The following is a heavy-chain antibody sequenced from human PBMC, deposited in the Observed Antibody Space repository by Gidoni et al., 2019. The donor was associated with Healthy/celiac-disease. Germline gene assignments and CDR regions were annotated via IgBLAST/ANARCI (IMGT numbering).Heavy chain of an antibody. D-gene: IGHD2-15*01. J-gene: IGHJ5*02. CDR1: GVTFIRYA. CDR2: IIPILGTA. V-gene: IGHV1-69*01. CDR3: AREAHNCSGGSCYPGWFDP. Sequence: QVQLVQSGAAVQKPGSSVKVSCKASGVTFIRYAISWVRQAPGQGLEWMGGIIPILGTANYAQKFQGRGTITADESTSTAYMELSSLRSEDTAVYYCAREAHNCSGGSCYPGWFDPWGQGTLVTVSS.